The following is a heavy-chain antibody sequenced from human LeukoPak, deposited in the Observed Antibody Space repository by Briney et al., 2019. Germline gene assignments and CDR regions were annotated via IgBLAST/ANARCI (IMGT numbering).Heavy chain of an antibody. V-gene: IGHV4-59*08. Sequence: GSLRLSCAASGFTFNNAWMSWVRQAPGKGLEGIGYIYYSGSTSYNPSLKSRVTILVDTSRNQFSLRLSSVTAADTAVYYCARLVTIFGVVSWFDPWGQGTLVTVSS. CDR2: IYYSGST. D-gene: IGHD3-3*01. J-gene: IGHJ5*02. CDR1: GFTFNNAW. CDR3: ARLVTIFGVVSWFDP.